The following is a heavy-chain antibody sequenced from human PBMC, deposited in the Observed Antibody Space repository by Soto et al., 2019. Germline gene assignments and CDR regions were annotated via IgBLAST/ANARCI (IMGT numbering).Heavy chain of an antibody. J-gene: IGHJ6*02. D-gene: IGHD2-2*01. CDR1: GFTFSSYD. CDR2: IGTAGDT. Sequence: PGGSLRLSCAASGFTFSSYDMHWVRQATGKGLEWVSAIGTAGDTYYPGSVKGRFTISRENAKNSLYLQMNSLRAEDTAVYYCARVHCSSTSCTYGMDVWGQGTTVTVSS. CDR3: ARVHCSSTSCTYGMDV. V-gene: IGHV3-13*01.